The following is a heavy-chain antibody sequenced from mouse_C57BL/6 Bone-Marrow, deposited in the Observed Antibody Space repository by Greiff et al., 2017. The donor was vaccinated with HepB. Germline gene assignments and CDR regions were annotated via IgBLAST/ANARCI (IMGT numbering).Heavy chain of an antibody. CDR1: GYTFTSYW. Sequence: QVQLKQPGAELVKPGASVKLSSKASGYTFTSYWMHWVKQRPGQGLEWIGMIHPNSGSTNYNEKFKSKATLTVDKSSSTAYMQLSSLTSEDSAVYYCPITTVVAPYYAMDYWGQGTSVTVSS. D-gene: IGHD1-1*01. CDR3: PITTVVAPYYAMDY. J-gene: IGHJ4*01. CDR2: IHPNSGST. V-gene: IGHV1-64*01.